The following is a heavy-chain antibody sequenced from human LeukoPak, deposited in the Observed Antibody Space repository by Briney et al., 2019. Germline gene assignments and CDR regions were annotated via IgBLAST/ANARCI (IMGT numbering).Heavy chain of an antibody. D-gene: IGHD3-16*01. CDR3: ASPWGSFPWFDP. CDR2: IYYSGSA. J-gene: IGHJ5*02. CDR1: GDSLSSYY. Sequence: SETLSLTCTVSGDSLSSYYWSWIRQAPGKGLEWIGYIYYSGSANYNPSLRSRVTMSVDTSKNQFSLKVNSVTAADTAVYYCASPWGSFPWFDPWGQGTLVIVSS. V-gene: IGHV4-59*01.